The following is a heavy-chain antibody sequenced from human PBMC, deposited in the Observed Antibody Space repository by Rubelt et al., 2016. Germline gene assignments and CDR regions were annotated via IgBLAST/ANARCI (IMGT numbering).Heavy chain of an antibody. D-gene: IGHD2-15*01. CDR3: AGDKRSWYFDL. CDR1: KFTFRSYG. J-gene: IGHJ2*01. CDR2: IFYDGSKQ. V-gene: IGHV3-33*01. Sequence: QEQLVESGGGVVQPGRSLRLSCEASKFTFRSYGMHWFRQAPGKGLEWVAVIFYDGSKQYYVDSVKGRFTISRDNSKNTLYLQMNSLRADDTAVYYCAGDKRSWYFDLWGRGTRVTVSS.